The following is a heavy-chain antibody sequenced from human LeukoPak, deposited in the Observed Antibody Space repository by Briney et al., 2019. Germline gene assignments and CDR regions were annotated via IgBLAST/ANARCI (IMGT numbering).Heavy chain of an antibody. CDR1: GFTFSNAW. V-gene: IGHV3-66*02. J-gene: IGHJ5*02. CDR3: ARSLRFLVP. Sequence: GGSLRLPCAASGFTFSNAWMSWVRQAPGKGLEWVSVIYSGGSTYYADSVKGRFTISRDNSKNTLYLQMNSLRAEDTAVYYCARSLRFLVPWGQGTLVTVSS. D-gene: IGHD3-3*01. CDR2: IYSGGST.